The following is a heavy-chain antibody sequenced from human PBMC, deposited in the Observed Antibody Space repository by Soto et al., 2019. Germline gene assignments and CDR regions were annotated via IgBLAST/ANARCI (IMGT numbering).Heavy chain of an antibody. V-gene: IGHV4-38-2*01. Sequence: SETLSLTCAVSGYSISSGYYWGWIRQSPGKGLEWIGSIYHSGSTYYNPSLKSRVIISVDTSKNQFSLKLSSVTAADTAVYYCARLAPIAAADGMDVWGQGTTVPVYS. CDR3: ARLAPIAAADGMDV. D-gene: IGHD6-13*01. J-gene: IGHJ6*02. CDR2: IYHSGST. CDR1: GYSISSGYY.